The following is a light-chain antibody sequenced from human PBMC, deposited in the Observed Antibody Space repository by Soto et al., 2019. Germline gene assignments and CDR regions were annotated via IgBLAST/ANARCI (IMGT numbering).Light chain of an antibody. Sequence: DIQMTQSPSSLSASVGDRVTITCRASQSISSYLNWYQQKPGKAPKLLIYAASSLQSGVPSRFSGSGSGTEFTLTISSLQPEDFATYYCQQSHSTPRTFDQGTKVEIK. V-gene: IGKV1-39*01. CDR3: QQSHSTPRT. CDR1: QSISSY. CDR2: AAS. J-gene: IGKJ1*01.